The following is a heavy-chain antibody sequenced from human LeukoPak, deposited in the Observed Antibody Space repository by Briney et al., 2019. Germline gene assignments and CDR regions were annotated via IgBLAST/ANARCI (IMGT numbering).Heavy chain of an antibody. D-gene: IGHD6-19*01. Sequence: GGSLRLSCAASGFTFSTYSMSWVRQAPGKGLEWVSNIASGGRTYFADSVKGRFTISRDDSKNMLYLQMSSLRGEDTAVYYCAAWGLGPWSSGWYYYYGMDVWGQGTTVTVSS. CDR1: GFTFSTYS. V-gene: IGHV3-23*01. CDR2: IASGGRT. CDR3: AAWGLGPWSSGWYYYYGMDV. J-gene: IGHJ6*02.